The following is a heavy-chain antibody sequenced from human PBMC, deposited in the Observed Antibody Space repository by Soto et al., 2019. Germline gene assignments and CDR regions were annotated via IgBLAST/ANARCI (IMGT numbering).Heavy chain of an antibody. J-gene: IGHJ6*02. CDR2: IYYSGST. V-gene: IGHV4-39*01. D-gene: IGHD1-1*01. Sequence: PSETLSLTCTVSGGSISSSSYYWGWIRQPPGKGLEWIGSIYYSGSTYYNPSLKSRVTISVDTSKNQFSLKLSSVTAADTAVYYCARAEGTRPATYYYYGMDVWGQGTTVTVSS. CDR1: GGSISSSSYY. CDR3: ARAEGTRPATYYYYGMDV.